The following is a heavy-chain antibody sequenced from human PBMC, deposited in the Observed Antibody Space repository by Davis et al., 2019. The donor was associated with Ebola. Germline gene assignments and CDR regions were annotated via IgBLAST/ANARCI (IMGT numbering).Heavy chain of an antibody. V-gene: IGHV3-7*01. J-gene: IGHJ4*02. Sequence: GESLMIPCAASGFTFSSYWMSWVRQAPRKGLEWVANIKQDGSEKYYVDSVKGRFTISRDNAKNSLYLQMNSLRAEDTAVYYCARERWLRGYYFDYWGQGTLVTVSS. CDR2: IKQDGSEK. D-gene: IGHD5-12*01. CDR3: ARERWLRGYYFDY. CDR1: GFTFSSYW.